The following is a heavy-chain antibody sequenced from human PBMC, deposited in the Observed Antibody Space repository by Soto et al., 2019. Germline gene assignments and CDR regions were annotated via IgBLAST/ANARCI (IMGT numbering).Heavy chain of an antibody. V-gene: IGHV1-24*01. CDR2: FDPEDGET. D-gene: IGHD4-17*01. J-gene: IGHJ4*02. Sequence: ASVKVSCKASGYTLTELSMHWVRQAPGKGLEWMGGFDPEDGETIYAQKFQGRVTMTEDTSTDTAYMELSSLRSEDTAVYYCATEGSYYGDDDYWGQGTLVTVSS. CDR3: ATEGSYYGDDDY. CDR1: GYTLTELS.